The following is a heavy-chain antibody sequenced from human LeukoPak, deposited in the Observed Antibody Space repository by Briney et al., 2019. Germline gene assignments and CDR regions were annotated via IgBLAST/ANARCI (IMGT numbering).Heavy chain of an antibody. Sequence: ASVKVSCKASGYTFTGYYMHWVRQAPGQGLEWMGRINPNSGGTNYAQKFQGRVTMTRDTSISTAYMELSRLRSDDTAVYCCARDPLARRGTDLDYWGQGTLVTVSS. CDR1: GYTFTGYY. CDR3: ARDPLARRGTDLDY. V-gene: IGHV1-2*06. J-gene: IGHJ4*02. D-gene: IGHD3-16*01. CDR2: INPNSGGT.